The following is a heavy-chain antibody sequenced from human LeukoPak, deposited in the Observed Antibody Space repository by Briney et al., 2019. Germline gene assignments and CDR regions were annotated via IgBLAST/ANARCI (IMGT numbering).Heavy chain of an antibody. CDR2: ISYDGSKK. CDR3: AKGFSSGPWDACDI. Sequence: GGSLRLSCAASGFTFSSYGMHWVRQAPGKGLEWVAVISYDGSKKYYADSVKGHFTISRDSSKNMLYLQMNSLRVEDTAVYYCAKGFSSGPWDACDIWGQGTMVTVSS. V-gene: IGHV3-30*18. D-gene: IGHD3-22*01. J-gene: IGHJ3*02. CDR1: GFTFSSYG.